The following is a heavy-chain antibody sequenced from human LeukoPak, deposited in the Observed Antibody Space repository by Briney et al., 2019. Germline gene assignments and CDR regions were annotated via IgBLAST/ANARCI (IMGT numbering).Heavy chain of an antibody. J-gene: IGHJ3*02. CDR3: ARDKDDILTGYSHISYNWNRPGPDAFDI. CDR2: ISAYNGNT. D-gene: IGHD3-9*01. CDR1: GYTFTSYG. V-gene: IGHV1-18*01. Sequence: GASVKVSCKASGYTFTSYGISWVRQAPGQGLEWMGWISAYNGNTNYAQKLQGRVTMTTDTSTSTAYMELRSLRSDDTAVYYCARDKDDILTGYSHISYNWNRPGPDAFDIWGQGTMVTVSS.